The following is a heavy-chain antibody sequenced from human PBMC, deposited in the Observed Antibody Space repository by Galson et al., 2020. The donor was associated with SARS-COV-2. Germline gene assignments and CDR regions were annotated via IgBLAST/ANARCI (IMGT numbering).Heavy chain of an antibody. CDR2: FDPEDGET. J-gene: IGHJ5*02. CDR1: GYTLTELS. CDR3: ATGAPYSGSYYRWFDP. V-gene: IGHV1-24*01. D-gene: IGHD1-26*01. Sequence: ASVKVSCKVSGYTLTELSMHWVRQAPGKGLEWMGGFDPEDGETIYAQKFQGRVTMTEDTSTDTAYMKLSSLRSEDTAVYYCATGAPYSGSYYRWFDPWGQGTLVTVSS.